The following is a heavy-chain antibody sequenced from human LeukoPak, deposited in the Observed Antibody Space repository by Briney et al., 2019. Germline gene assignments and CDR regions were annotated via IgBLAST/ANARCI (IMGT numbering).Heavy chain of an antibody. CDR1: GFTFSGSA. Sequence: GGSLRLSCAASGFTFSGSAMHWVRQASGKGLEWVGRIRGKTNSYATAYAASVKGRFTISRDDSKNTAYLQMNSLKTEDTAVYYCTRSPFGGSGGSWDSWFDPWGQGTLVTVSS. CDR3: TRSPFGGSGGSWDSWFDP. J-gene: IGHJ5*02. V-gene: IGHV3-73*01. D-gene: IGHD2-15*01. CDR2: IRGKTNSYAT.